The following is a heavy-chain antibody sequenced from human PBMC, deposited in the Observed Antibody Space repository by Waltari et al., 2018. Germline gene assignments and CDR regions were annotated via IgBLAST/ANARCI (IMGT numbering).Heavy chain of an antibody. CDR1: GFTFSSYA. J-gene: IGHJ4*02. Sequence: EVQLVESGGGLLQPGGSLRLSCAASGFTFSSYAMSWVRQAPGKALEWVSAISGSGGSTYYADSVKGRFTISRDNSKNTLYLQMNSLRAEDTAVYYCAEKEDYGGNPLGYWGQGTLVTVSS. CDR3: AEKEDYGGNPLGY. D-gene: IGHD2-15*01. V-gene: IGHV3-23*04. CDR2: ISGSGGST.